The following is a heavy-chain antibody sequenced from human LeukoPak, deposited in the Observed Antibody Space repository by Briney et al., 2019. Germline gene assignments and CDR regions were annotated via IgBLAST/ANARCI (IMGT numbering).Heavy chain of an antibody. CDR2: ISSSSSYI. V-gene: IGHV3-21*01. Sequence: GGSLRLSCAASGFTFDDYAMHWVRQAPGKGLEWVSSISSSSSYIYYADSVKGRFTISRDNAKNSLYLQMNSLRAEDTAVYYCARDANGYSYALPLDAFDIWGQGTMVTVSS. CDR1: GFTFDDYA. J-gene: IGHJ3*02. CDR3: ARDANGYSYALPLDAFDI. D-gene: IGHD5-18*01.